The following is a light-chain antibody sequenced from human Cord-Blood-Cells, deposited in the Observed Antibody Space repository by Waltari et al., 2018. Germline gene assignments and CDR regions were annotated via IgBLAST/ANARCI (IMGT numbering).Light chain of an antibody. CDR2: YKSDSDK. CDR1: SGINVGTYR. Sequence: QAVLTQPSSLSASPGASASLTCTLRSGINVGTYRIYWYQQKPGSPPQYLLRYKSDSDKQQGSGVPGRFSGSKDASANAWILLISGLQSEDEADYYCMIWHSSAWVFGGGTKLTVL. V-gene: IGLV5-45*02. CDR3: MIWHSSAWV. J-gene: IGLJ3*02.